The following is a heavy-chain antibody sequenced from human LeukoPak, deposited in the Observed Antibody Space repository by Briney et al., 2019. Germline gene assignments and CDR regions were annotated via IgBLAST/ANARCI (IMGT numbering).Heavy chain of an antibody. J-gene: IGHJ3*02. Sequence: SGGSLRLSCAASGFTFSSYSMNWVRQAPGKGLEWVSSISSSSSYIYYADSVKGRFTISRDNAKNSLYLQMNSLRAEDTAVYYCARDPFGPSGVISAFDIWGQGTMVTVSS. V-gene: IGHV3-21*01. D-gene: IGHD3-3*01. CDR2: ISSSSSYI. CDR3: ARDPFGPSGVISAFDI. CDR1: GFTFSSYS.